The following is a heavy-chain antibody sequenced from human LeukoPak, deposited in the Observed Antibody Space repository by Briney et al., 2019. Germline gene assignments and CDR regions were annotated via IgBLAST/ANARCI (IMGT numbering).Heavy chain of an antibody. CDR1: GGSISSYY. CDR2: IYYSGST. J-gene: IGHJ3*02. CDR3: ARESILLPPGAFDI. V-gene: IGHV4-59*01. Sequence: SETLSLTCTVSGGSISSYYWSWIRQPPGKGLEWIGYIYYSGSTNYNPSLKSRVTISVDTSKNQFSLKLSSVTAADTAVYYCARESILLPPGAFDIWGQGTMVTVSS. D-gene: IGHD3-10*01.